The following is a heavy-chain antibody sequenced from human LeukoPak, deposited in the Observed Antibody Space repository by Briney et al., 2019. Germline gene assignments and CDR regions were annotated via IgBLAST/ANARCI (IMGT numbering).Heavy chain of an antibody. CDR1: GGSFSGYY. J-gene: IGHJ4*02. D-gene: IGHD6-13*01. CDR2: INHSGST. CDR3: ARAEAAGTFDY. V-gene: IGHV4-34*01. Sequence: SETLSLTCAVYGGSFSGYYWSWIRQPPGKGLEWIGEINHSGSTNYNPSLKGRVTISVDTSKNQFSLKLSSVTAADTAVYYCARAEAAGTFDYWGQGTLVTVSS.